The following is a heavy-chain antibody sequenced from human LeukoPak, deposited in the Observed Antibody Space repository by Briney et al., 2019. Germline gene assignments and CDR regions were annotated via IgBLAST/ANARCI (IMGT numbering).Heavy chain of an antibody. D-gene: IGHD4-17*01. CDR2: ISAYNGNT. J-gene: IGHJ5*02. CDR3: ARDQYYGDYVGPSDQFDP. V-gene: IGHV1-18*01. Sequence: GASVKVSCKASGYTFTKYGISWVRQAPGQGLECMGWISAYNGNTNYAQKFQGRVTMTTDTSTSTAFMELRSLRSDDTAVYYCARDQYYGDYVGPSDQFDPWGQGTLVTVSS. CDR1: GYTFTKYG.